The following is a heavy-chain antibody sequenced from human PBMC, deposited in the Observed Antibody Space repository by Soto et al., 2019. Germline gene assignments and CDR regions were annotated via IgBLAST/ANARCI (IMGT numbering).Heavy chain of an antibody. D-gene: IGHD5-12*01. CDR2: IYDSGSS. Sequence: PAETLSLTCTVSGASIISGDYFFSCIRQSPWKGLEWIGYIYDSGSSYYNPSLKSRVTMSVDTSKNQFSLKLRSVTAADTAVYYCAREKGYISGPKNFDYWGQGTLVTVSS. V-gene: IGHV4-30-4*01. CDR1: GASIISGDYF. CDR3: AREKGYISGPKNFDY. J-gene: IGHJ4*02.